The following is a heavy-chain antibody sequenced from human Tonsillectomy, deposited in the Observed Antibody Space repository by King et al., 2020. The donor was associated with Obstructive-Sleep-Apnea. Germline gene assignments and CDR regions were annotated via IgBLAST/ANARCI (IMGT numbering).Heavy chain of an antibody. D-gene: IGHD2-15*01. V-gene: IGHV3-15*01. J-gene: IGHJ6*02. CDR3: TTARVVYYGMAV. Sequence: VQLVESGGGLVKPGGSLRLSCAASGFTFSNAWMTWVRQAPGKGLEWVGHFKIKADGGTTDYAAPVKGRLTISRDDSKNIMYLQMNSLKTEDTAVYYCTTARVVYYGMAVWGQGTTVTVSS. CDR2: FKIKADGGTT. CDR1: GFTFSNAW.